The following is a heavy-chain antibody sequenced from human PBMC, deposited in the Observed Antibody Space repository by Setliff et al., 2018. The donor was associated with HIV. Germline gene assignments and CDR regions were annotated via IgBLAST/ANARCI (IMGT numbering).Heavy chain of an antibody. CDR1: GFTFSSAW. V-gene: IGHV3-74*03. D-gene: IGHD6-13*01. CDR2: INNDGSTS. J-gene: IGHJ4*02. Sequence: GGSLRLSCAASGFTFSSAWMGWVRQAPGKGLEWVARINNDGSTSEHADAVKCRLTISRDNAMNTLYLEMNSLRVEDTAVYYCVRVAGFSSSWFGYWGQGTLVTVSS. CDR3: VRVAGFSSSWFGY.